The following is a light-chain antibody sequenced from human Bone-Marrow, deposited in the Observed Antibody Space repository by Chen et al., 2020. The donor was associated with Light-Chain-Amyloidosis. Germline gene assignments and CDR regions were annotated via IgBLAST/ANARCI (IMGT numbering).Light chain of an antibody. J-gene: IGKJ2*01. V-gene: IGKV1-5*01. Sequence: DTQMTQSPSTLSASVGVRVTITCRASQIINNWLAWYQQKPGKAPTLLISYASTLVSGIPSRVSGSGSGTEFTLTISSLQPDDFATYYCQQFDGFSYTFGQGTKLGIK. CDR2: YAS. CDR1: QIINNW. CDR3: QQFDGFSYT.